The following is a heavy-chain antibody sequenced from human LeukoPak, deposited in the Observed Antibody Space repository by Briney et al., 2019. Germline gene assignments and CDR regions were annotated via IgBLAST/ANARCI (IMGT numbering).Heavy chain of an antibody. CDR1: GFTFDDYA. D-gene: IGHD5-12*01. J-gene: IGHJ1*01. V-gene: IGHV3-9*01. CDR3: AKDMGVYSGYDSYFQH. CDR2: ISWNSGSV. Sequence: PGGSPRLSCAASGFTFDDYAMHWVRQAPGKGLERVSGISWNSGSVGYADSVKGRFTISRDNAKNSLYLQMNSLRAEDTALYYCAKDMGVYSGYDSYFQHWGQGTLVTVSS.